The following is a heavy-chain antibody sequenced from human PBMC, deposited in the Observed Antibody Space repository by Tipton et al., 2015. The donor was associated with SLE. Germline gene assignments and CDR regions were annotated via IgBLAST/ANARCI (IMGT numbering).Heavy chain of an antibody. Sequence: TLSLTCTVSGGSITNYYWTWIRQPPGKGLEWIGYIYYSGSTNYNPSLKSRVTISVDTSKNQFSLKLSSVTAADTAVYYCARGGSRGFDYWGQGTLVTVSS. J-gene: IGHJ4*02. CDR2: IYYSGST. V-gene: IGHV4-59*01. CDR1: GGSITNYY. CDR3: ARGGSRGFDY. D-gene: IGHD3-10*01.